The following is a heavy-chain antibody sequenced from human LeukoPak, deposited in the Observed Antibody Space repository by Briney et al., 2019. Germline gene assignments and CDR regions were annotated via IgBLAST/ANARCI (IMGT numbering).Heavy chain of an antibody. V-gene: IGHV4-38-2*02. Sequence: SETLSLTCIVSGYSITSGYYWGWIRQPPGKGLEWIGSIYHSGDTYYNPSLKSRVTISVDTSKNQFSLKLSSVTAADTAVYYCACLTTADAFDIWGQGTMVTVSS. CDR1: GYSITSGYY. J-gene: IGHJ3*02. D-gene: IGHD3-22*01. CDR2: IYHSGDT. CDR3: ACLTTADAFDI.